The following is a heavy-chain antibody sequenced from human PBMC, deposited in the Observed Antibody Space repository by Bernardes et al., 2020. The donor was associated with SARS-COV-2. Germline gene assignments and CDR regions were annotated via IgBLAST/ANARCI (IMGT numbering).Heavy chain of an antibody. J-gene: IGHJ4*02. D-gene: IGHD2-8*01. CDR1: GYTFNTHD. CDR3: TRGATNKGALDY. V-gene: IGHV1-8*01. CDR2: VNPDSGNT. Sequence: ASVKVSCKTSGYTFNTHDINWVRQATGQGLEWTGWVNPDSGNTGYAQKFQGRVTMTRDTSTNTAYMELTSLTSEDTAVYYCTRGATNKGALDYWGQGTPVTVSS.